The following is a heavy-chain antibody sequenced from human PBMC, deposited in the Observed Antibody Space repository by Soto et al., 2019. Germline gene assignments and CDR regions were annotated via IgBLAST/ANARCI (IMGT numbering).Heavy chain of an antibody. CDR3: ARDLSSSWYDYYYYGMDV. D-gene: IGHD6-13*01. CDR1: GYTFTGYY. Sequence: ASVKVSCKASGYTFTGYYMHWVRQAPGQGLEWMGWINPNSGGTNYAQKFQGWVTMTRDTSISTAYMELSRLRSDDTAVYCCARDLSSSWYDYYYYGMDVWGQGTTVTSP. V-gene: IGHV1-2*04. CDR2: INPNSGGT. J-gene: IGHJ6*02.